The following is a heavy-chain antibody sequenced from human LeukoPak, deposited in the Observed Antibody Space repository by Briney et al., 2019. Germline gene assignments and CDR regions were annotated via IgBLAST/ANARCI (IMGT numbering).Heavy chain of an antibody. J-gene: IGHJ4*02. CDR2: ISSSSSYI. D-gene: IGHD2-2*01. V-gene: IGHV3-21*01. Sequence: GGSLRLSYAASGFTFSSYSMNWVRQAPGKGLEWVSSISSSSSYIYYADSVKGRFTISRDNAKNSLYLQMNSLRAEDTAVYYCAKGASDIVVVTSIYYFDYWGQGTLVTVSS. CDR3: AKGASDIVVVTSIYYFDY. CDR1: GFTFSSYS.